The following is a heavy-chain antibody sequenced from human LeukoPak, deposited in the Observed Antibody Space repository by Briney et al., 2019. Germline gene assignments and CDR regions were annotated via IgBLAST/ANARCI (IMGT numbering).Heavy chain of an antibody. CDR3: AKDLKAIFGVVTGFAFDI. CDR2: ISSSSSYI. Sequence: PGGSLRLSCAASGFTFSSYSMNWVRQAPGKGLEWVSSISSSSSYIYYADSVKGRFTISRDNAKNSLYLQMNSLRAEDMALYYCAKDLKAIFGVVTGFAFDIWGQGTMVTVSS. D-gene: IGHD3-3*01. V-gene: IGHV3-21*04. J-gene: IGHJ3*02. CDR1: GFTFSSYS.